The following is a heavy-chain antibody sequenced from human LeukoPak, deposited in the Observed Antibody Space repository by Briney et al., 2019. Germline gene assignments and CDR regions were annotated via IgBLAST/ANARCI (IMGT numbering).Heavy chain of an antibody. J-gene: IGHJ4*02. Sequence: GASVKVSCKASGYIFSSYDINWVRQATGQGLEWMEWISAYNGNTNYAQKLQGRVTMTTDTSTSTAYMELRSLRSDDTAVYYCARDYRIRSSWRRGDYWGQGTLVTVSS. D-gene: IGHD6-13*01. CDR3: ARDYRIRSSWRRGDY. CDR1: GYIFSSYD. CDR2: ISAYNGNT. V-gene: IGHV1-18*01.